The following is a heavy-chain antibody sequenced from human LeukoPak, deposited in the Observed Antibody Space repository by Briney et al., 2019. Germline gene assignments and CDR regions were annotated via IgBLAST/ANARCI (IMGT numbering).Heavy chain of an antibody. Sequence: GGSLRLSCAASRFTFSSYAMSWVRQAPGKGLEWVSRISGGGSSTYYADSVKGRFTLSRDNSKNTLYLQMNSLRAEDTAVYYCAKDYYDSSGYHPEYFQHWGQGTLVTVSS. CDR2: ISGGGSST. V-gene: IGHV3-23*01. J-gene: IGHJ1*01. CDR1: RFTFSSYA. CDR3: AKDYYDSSGYHPEYFQH. D-gene: IGHD3-22*01.